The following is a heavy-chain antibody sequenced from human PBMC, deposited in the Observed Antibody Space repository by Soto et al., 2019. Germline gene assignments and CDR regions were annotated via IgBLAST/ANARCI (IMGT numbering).Heavy chain of an antibody. CDR2: ITGSGATT. V-gene: IGHV3-23*01. CDR3: STAASSSSGY. CDR1: RFTFINYD. D-gene: IGHD6-6*01. J-gene: IGHJ4*02. Sequence: GALRVSCAAARFTFINYDMRWVRQAPGKGLEWVSTITGSGATTYYADSVKGRFTISRENPKNTLYLQMDSLRVEDTGVYFCSTAASSSSGYWGQGTLVTVSS.